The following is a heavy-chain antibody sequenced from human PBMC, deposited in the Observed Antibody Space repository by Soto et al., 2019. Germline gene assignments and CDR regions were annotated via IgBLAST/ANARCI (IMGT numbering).Heavy chain of an antibody. CDR2: TSYTGNT. J-gene: IGHJ6*02. CDR1: GGSITSYH. D-gene: IGHD3-3*01. CDR3: ARELTYYDFWSGPLGVVDV. V-gene: IGHV4-59*12. Sequence: SETLSLTCIVSGGSITSYHWSWIRQFPGKGLEWIAYTSYTGNTNYNPPLQSRVTISMDTSKNQLSLKLSSVTAADTAVYYCARELTYYDFWSGPLGVVDVWGQGTTVTVSS.